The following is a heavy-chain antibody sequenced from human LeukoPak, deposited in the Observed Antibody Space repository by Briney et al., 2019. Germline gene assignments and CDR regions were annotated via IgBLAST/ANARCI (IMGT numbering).Heavy chain of an antibody. CDR2: IYYSGST. V-gene: IGHV4-31*03. CDR3: ARDWARSGYYPDSYFDY. J-gene: IGHJ4*02. Sequence: SQTLSLTRTVFGGSISSGGYYWSWIRQHPGKGLEWIGYIYYSGSTYYNPSLKSRVTISVDTSKNQFSLKLSSVTAADTAVYYCARDWARSGYYPDSYFDYWGQGTLVTVSS. D-gene: IGHD3-3*01. CDR1: GGSISSGGYY.